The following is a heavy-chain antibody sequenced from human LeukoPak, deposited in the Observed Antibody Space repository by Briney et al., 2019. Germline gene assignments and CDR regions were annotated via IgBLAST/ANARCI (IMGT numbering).Heavy chain of an antibody. D-gene: IGHD3-3*01. CDR1: GFSLSTSGVG. CDR2: IYWDDGK. J-gene: IGHJ4*02. CDR3: AHSDRIFLRRGFDY. V-gene: IGHV2-5*02. Sequence: SGPTLVHPTQTLTLTCTFSGFSLSTSGVGVGWIRQPPVKALEWLALIYWDDGKRYIPSLKSRLTITKDTSKNQVVLTMTNMDPVDTATYYCAHSDRIFLRRGFDYWGQGTLVTVSS.